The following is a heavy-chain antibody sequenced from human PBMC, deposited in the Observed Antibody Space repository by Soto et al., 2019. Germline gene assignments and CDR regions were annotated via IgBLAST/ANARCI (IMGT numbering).Heavy chain of an antibody. CDR1: GGSISSYY. J-gene: IGHJ6*02. CDR3: ARDIVVVVAPDYYYYYGTDV. CDR2: IYTSGST. V-gene: IGHV4-4*07. Sequence: QVQLQESGPGLVKPSETLSLTCTVSGGSISSYYWSWIRQPAGKGLEWIGRIYTSGSTNYNPSLKSRVTMSVDTSKNQFSLKLSSVTAADTAVYYCARDIVVVVAPDYYYYYGTDVWGQGTTVTVSS. D-gene: IGHD2-15*01.